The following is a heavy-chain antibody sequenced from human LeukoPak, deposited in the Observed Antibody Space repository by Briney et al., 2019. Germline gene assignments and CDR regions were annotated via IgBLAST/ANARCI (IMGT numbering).Heavy chain of an antibody. CDR3: ASQFWWAAVAGTTLDY. Sequence: GGSLRLSCIASGFTSSSYWMSWVRQAPGGGLEWVANIKEDGSEKYYVDSVKGRFTISRDNAKISLYLQMNSLRAEDTAVYYCASQFWWAAVAGTTLDYWGQGTLVTVSS. V-gene: IGHV3-7*05. D-gene: IGHD6-19*01. CDR1: GFTSSSYW. CDR2: IKEDGSEK. J-gene: IGHJ4*02.